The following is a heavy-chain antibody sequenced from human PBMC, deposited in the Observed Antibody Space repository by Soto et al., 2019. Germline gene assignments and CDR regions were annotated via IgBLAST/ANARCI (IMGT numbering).Heavy chain of an antibody. V-gene: IGHV3-43*01. CDR2: ISWDGGST. CDR3: AKDRDGYSYGLISPFDY. D-gene: IGHD5-18*01. CDR1: GFTVDDYT. J-gene: IGHJ4*02. Sequence: PGGSLRLSCAASGFTVDDYTMHWVRQAPGKGLEWVSLISWDGGSTYYADSVKGRFTISRDNSKNSLYLQMNSLRTEDTALYYCAKDRDGYSYGLISPFDYWGQGTLVTVSS.